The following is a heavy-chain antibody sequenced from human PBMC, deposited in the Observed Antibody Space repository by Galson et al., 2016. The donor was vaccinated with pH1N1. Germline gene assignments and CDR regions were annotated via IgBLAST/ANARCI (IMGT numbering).Heavy chain of an antibody. Sequence: ETLSLTCTVSGGSISSSSYYWGWFRQPPGKGLEWIGDGYFNGDTCFNPSLKRRVTISVDTSKNHVSLRLSSLTAADTAVYYCAAQTVGATTVFDLWGPGTKVIVSS. CDR3: AAQTVGATTVFDL. J-gene: IGHJ2*01. D-gene: IGHD1-26*01. CDR2: GYFNGDT. CDR1: GGSISSSSYY. V-gene: IGHV4-39*02.